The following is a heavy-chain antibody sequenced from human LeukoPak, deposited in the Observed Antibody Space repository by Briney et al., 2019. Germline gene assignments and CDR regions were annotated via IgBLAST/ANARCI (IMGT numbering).Heavy chain of an antibody. J-gene: IGHJ6*03. CDR2: INHSGST. Sequence: SETLSLTCAVYGGSFSGYYWSWIRQPPGKGLEWIGEINHSGSTNYNPSLKSRVTISVDTSKNQFSLKLSSVTAADTAVYYCVRGGYCSSTSCYTGPYYYYYMDVWGKGTTVTVSS. CDR3: VRGGYCSSTSCYTGPYYYYYMDV. V-gene: IGHV4-34*01. D-gene: IGHD2-2*02. CDR1: GGSFSGYY.